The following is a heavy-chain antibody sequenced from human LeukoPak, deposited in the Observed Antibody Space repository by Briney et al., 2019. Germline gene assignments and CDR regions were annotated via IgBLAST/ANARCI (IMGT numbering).Heavy chain of an antibody. Sequence: GGSLRLSCAASGFSFCSHAMTWVRQAPGKGLEWVSVISGSGAVTHYADSVKGRFTISRDKSNNLLYLQMDNLSAEDTAIYYCVKGGRICSSSTCRVDYWGQGTLVTVSS. CDR2: ISGSGAVT. V-gene: IGHV3-23*01. D-gene: IGHD2-2*01. J-gene: IGHJ4*02. CDR3: VKGGRICSSSTCRVDY. CDR1: GFSFCSHA.